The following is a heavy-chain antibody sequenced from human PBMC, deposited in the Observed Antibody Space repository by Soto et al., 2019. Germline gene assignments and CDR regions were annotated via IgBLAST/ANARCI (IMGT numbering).Heavy chain of an antibody. J-gene: IGHJ4*02. D-gene: IGHD3-22*01. CDR2: INPSGGST. Sequence: GASVKVSCKASGYTFTSYYMHWVRQAPGQGLEWMGIINPSGGSTSYAQKFQGRVTMTRDTSTSTVYMELSSLRSEDTAVYYCASSYYYDSSGYYSVVDWGQGTLVTVSS. CDR1: GYTFTSYY. V-gene: IGHV1-46*01. CDR3: ASSYYYDSSGYYSVVD.